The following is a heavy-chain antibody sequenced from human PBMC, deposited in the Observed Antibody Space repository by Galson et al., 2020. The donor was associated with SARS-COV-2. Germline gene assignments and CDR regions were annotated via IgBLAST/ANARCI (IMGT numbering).Heavy chain of an antibody. Sequence: GGSLRLPVQPLDSPSVAILCTGSARLPGGDWNMFSAISSNGLSTYYADSVKGRFTISRDNSKNTLFLQMGSLRAEDMAVYYCTKVSPLAGSRGHFDQWGQGTLVTVSS. J-gene: IGHJ4*02. CDR3: TKVSPLAGSRGHFDQ. CDR1: DSPSVAIL. CDR2: ISSNGLST. V-gene: IGHV3-64*02. D-gene: IGHD6-19*01.